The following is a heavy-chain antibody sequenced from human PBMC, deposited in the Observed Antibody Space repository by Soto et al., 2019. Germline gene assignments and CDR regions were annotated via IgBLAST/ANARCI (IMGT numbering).Heavy chain of an antibody. CDR3: AGDPGTTLGPGYCYGRDV. CDR2: IIPILGIA. CDR1: GGTFSSYT. V-gene: IGHV1-69*08. J-gene: IGHJ6*02. Sequence: QVQLVQSGAEVKKPGSSVKVSCKASGGTFSSYTISWVRQAPGQGLEWMGRIIPILGIANYAQKFQGRVTITADKSTSTAYMELSSLRSEDTAVYYCAGDPGTTLGPGYCYGRDVWGQGTTVTVSS. D-gene: IGHD1-1*01.